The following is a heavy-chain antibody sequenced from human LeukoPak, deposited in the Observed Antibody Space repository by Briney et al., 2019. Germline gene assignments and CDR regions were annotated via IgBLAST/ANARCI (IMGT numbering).Heavy chain of an antibody. CDR3: AKDLWYGSGSYVFDY. CDR1: GFTFSTYA. J-gene: IGHJ4*02. V-gene: IGHV3-23*03. D-gene: IGHD3-10*01. Sequence: GGSLRLSCAASGFTFSTYAMSWVRQAPGKGLEWVSLINTSGGSTHYADSVEGRFTISRDNSKNTLSLQMNSLRAEDTAVYYCAKDLWYGSGSYVFDYWGQGTVVTVSS. CDR2: INTSGGST.